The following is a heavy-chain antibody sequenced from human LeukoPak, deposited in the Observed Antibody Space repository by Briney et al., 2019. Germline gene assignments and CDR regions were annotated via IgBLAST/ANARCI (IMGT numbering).Heavy chain of an antibody. Sequence: PGGSLRLSCAASGLTFRDYYMSWIRQASGKGLEWVSHISGSGTFTNYADSVKGRFTISRDNAGNSLHLQMNSLRAEDSAMYYCARDGYQHYALVDYWGQGTLATVSS. D-gene: IGHD2-2*03. CDR2: ISGSGTFT. CDR1: GLTFRDYY. J-gene: IGHJ4*02. CDR3: ARDGYQHYALVDY. V-gene: IGHV3-11*05.